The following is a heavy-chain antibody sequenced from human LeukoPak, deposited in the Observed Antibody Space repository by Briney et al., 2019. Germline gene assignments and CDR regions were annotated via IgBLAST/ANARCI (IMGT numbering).Heavy chain of an antibody. CDR3: AKAEQLWLHFDY. Sequence: GGSLRLSCAASGFTFSSYAMSWVRQAPGKGLEWVSAISGSGGSTYYADSVKGRFTISRDNSKNTLYLQMSSLRAEDTAVYYRAKAEQLWLHFDYWGQGTLVTVSS. CDR1: GFTFSSYA. D-gene: IGHD5-18*01. CDR2: ISGSGGST. J-gene: IGHJ4*02. V-gene: IGHV3-23*01.